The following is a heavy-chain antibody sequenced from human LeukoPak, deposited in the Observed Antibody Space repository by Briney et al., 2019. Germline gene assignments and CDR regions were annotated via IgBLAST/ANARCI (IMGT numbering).Heavy chain of an antibody. Sequence: SVKVSCKASGGTFSSYAISWVRQAPGQGLEWMGGIIPIFGTANYAQKFQGRVTITTDESTSTAYMELSSLRSEDTAVYYCARGRFNYYDSSGYSTYFDYWGQGTLVTVSS. CDR3: ARGRFNYYDSSGYSTYFDY. CDR2: IIPIFGTA. D-gene: IGHD3-22*01. V-gene: IGHV1-69*05. J-gene: IGHJ4*02. CDR1: GGTFSSYA.